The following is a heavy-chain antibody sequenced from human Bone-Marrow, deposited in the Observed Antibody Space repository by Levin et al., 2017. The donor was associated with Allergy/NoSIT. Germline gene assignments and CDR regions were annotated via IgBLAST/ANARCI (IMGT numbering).Heavy chain of an antibody. CDR2: ISGSGTVT. J-gene: IGHJ4*02. V-gene: IGHV3-23*01. CDR3: AKGVGAADGEFDY. D-gene: IGHD1-26*01. CDR1: GFTFGTFA. Sequence: AASVKVSCAASGFTFGTFALTWVRQAPGKGLEWVSSISGSGTVTYYADSVRGRFTVSRDNSKSTLFLHMNSLRADDTAVYYCAKGVGAADGEFDYWGQGTLVAVSS.